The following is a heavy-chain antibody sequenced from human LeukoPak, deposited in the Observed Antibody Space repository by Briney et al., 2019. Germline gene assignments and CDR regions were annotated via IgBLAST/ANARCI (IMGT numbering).Heavy chain of an antibody. V-gene: IGHV4-34*01. CDR1: GGSFSGKY. J-gene: IGHJ4*02. CDR3: ARDLMT. CDR2: ITYSGSI. Sequence: ETLSLTCAVSGGSFSGKYWTWIRQPPGKGLEWIGEITYSGSIYYNPSLKRRVTISVDTSKNQFSLKLNSVTAADTAVYYCARDLMTWGQGTLVTVSS.